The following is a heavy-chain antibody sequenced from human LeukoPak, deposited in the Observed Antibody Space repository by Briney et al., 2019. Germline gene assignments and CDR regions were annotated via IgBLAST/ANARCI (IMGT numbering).Heavy chain of an antibody. Sequence: GGSLRLSCAASGFTFSDYYMSWIRQAPGKGLEWVSYISSSGSTIYYADSVKGRFTTSRDNAKNSLYLQMNSLRAEDTAVYYCAKDSPYGSGSYYSDYWGQGTLVTVSS. CDR2: ISSSGSTI. D-gene: IGHD3-10*01. V-gene: IGHV3-11*01. CDR3: AKDSPYGSGSYYSDY. CDR1: GFTFSDYY. J-gene: IGHJ4*02.